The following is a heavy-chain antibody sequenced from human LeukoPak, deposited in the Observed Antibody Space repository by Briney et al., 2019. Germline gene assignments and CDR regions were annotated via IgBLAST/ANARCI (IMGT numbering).Heavy chain of an antibody. J-gene: IGHJ6*02. CDR2: IKQDGSEE. D-gene: IGHD6-13*01. CDR3: ARDPYSSSWSYGMDV. Sequence: GGSLRLSCAASGFNFSSYEMNWVRQTPEKGLEWLANIKQDGSEEVYVDSVKGRFTVSRDNAQSSLYLEMTRLRAEDTAVYYCARDPYSSSWSYGMDVWGQGTTVTVSS. CDR1: GFNFSSYE. V-gene: IGHV3-7*05.